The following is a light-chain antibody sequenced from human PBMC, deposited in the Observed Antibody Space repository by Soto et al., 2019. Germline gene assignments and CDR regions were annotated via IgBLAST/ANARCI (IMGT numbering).Light chain of an antibody. CDR3: QQYNDWPRS. J-gene: IGKJ1*01. Sequence: EMMMTQSPATLSVSPGERATLSCRANQSVSSNLAWYQQKPGRAPSLLIYGASTRATGIPARYRGSGSGPKFTLTITSLQSEHFAVYYCQQYNDWPRSFGQGTKVEIK. CDR1: QSVSSN. CDR2: GAS. V-gene: IGKV3-15*01.